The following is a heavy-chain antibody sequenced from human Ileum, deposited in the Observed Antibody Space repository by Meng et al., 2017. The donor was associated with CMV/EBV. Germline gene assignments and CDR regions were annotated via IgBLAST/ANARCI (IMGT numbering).Heavy chain of an antibody. D-gene: IGHD6-13*01. Sequence: GQLQGVGPGWVNPSQTLLLTCTGSGGSISSCDYYWSWIRQPPGKGLEWIGYIYYSGSTYYNPSLKSRVTISVDTSKNQFSLKLSSVTAADTAVYYCAREIPSSSWYYLDYWGQGTLVTVSS. CDR1: GGSISSCDYY. CDR3: AREIPSSSWYYLDY. V-gene: IGHV4-30-4*08. J-gene: IGHJ4*02. CDR2: IYYSGST.